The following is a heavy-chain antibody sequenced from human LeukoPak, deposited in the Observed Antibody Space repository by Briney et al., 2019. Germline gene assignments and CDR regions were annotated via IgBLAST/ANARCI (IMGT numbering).Heavy chain of an antibody. D-gene: IGHD3-22*01. J-gene: IGHJ4*02. CDR1: GGSISSDDYC. CDR3: ASQYGSSGFY. Sequence: SQTLSLTCSVSGGSISSDDYCWNWIRQHPGKGLEWIGYIYYSGSTYYNPSLKSRVTILVDTSKNQFSLKLSSVTAADTAVYYCASQYGSSGFYWGQGTLVTVSS. V-gene: IGHV4-31*03. CDR2: IYYSGST.